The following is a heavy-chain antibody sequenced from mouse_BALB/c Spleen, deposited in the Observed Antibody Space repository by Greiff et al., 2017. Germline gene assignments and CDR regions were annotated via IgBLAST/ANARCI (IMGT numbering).Heavy chain of an antibody. J-gene: IGHJ3*01. Sequence: EVKVVESGAELVRSGASVKLSCTASGFNIKDYYMHWVKQRPEQGLEWIGWIDPENGDTEYAPKFQGKATMTADTSSNTAYLQLSSLTSEDTAVYYCRANWDGAYWGQGTLVTVSA. CDR2: IDPENGDT. CDR3: RANWDGAY. D-gene: IGHD4-1*01. CDR1: GFNIKDYY. V-gene: IGHV14-4*02.